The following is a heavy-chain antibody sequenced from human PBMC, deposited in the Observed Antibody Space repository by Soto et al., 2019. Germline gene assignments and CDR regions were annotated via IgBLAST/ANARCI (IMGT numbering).Heavy chain of an antibody. CDR3: AKVDAEQQLVLDGMDV. J-gene: IGHJ6*02. D-gene: IGHD6-13*01. CDR1: GFTFSSYG. Sequence: PGGSLRLSCAASGFTFSSYGMHWVRQAPGKGLEWVAVISYDGSNKYYADSVKGRFTISRDNSKNTLYLQMNSLRAEDTAVYYCAKVDAEQQLVLDGMDVWGQGTTVTVSS. V-gene: IGHV3-30*18. CDR2: ISYDGSNK.